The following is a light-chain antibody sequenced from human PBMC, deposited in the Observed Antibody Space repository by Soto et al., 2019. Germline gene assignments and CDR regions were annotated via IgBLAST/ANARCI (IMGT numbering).Light chain of an antibody. J-gene: IGKJ1*01. CDR3: QQYGSSPRT. Sequence: EIVLTQSPGILSLSPGERATRSCRASQSVSSSYLAWYQQKPGQAPRLLIYGASSRATGIPDRFSGSGSGTDFTLTISRLEPEDFAVYYCQQYGSSPRTFGQGTKVDIK. V-gene: IGKV3-20*01. CDR2: GAS. CDR1: QSVSSSY.